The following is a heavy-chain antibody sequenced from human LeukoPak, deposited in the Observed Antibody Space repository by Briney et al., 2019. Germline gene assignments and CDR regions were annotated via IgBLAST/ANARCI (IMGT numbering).Heavy chain of an antibody. CDR2: IYTSGST. D-gene: IGHD2-2*01. J-gene: IGHJ4*02. V-gene: IGHV4-61*02. CDR3: ARDKLGYCSSTSCATRGFDY. CDR1: GGSISSGSYY. Sequence: SQTLSLTCTVSGGSISSGSYYWSWIRQPAGKGLEWIGRIYTSGSTNDNPSLKSRVTISVGTSKNQFSLKLSSVTAADTAVYYCARDKLGYCSSTSCATRGFDYWGQGTLVTVSS.